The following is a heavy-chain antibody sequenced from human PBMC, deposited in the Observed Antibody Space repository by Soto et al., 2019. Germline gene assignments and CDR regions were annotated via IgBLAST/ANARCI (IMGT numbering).Heavy chain of an antibody. CDR1: GFTFSGYN. CDR3: ARDKGVTDYFDY. CDR2: ISSSSTAI. J-gene: IGHJ4*02. D-gene: IGHD2-21*02. V-gene: IGHV3-48*01. Sequence: GSLRLSCAAPGFTFSGYNMNWVRQAPGKGLEWISYISSSSTAIYYADSVKGRFTISRDNAKNSLYLHMNSLRAEDTAVYYCARDKGVTDYFDYWGQGTLVTVS.